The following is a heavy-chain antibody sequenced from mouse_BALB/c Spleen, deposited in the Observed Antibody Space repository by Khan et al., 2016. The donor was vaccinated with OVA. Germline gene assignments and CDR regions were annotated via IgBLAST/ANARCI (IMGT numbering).Heavy chain of an antibody. D-gene: IGHD3-2*01. Sequence: QVQLQQPGAELVKPGASVKLSCKASGYTFTSYYMYWLKQRPGQGLEWIGEINPSNGGTNFNEKFKSKATLTVDKSSSTAYMQLSSLTSEDSAVYYFTRRGTGRATLWCAYGGLGTLVTVSA. CDR2: INPSNGGT. CDR1: GYTFTSYY. CDR3: TRRGTGRATLWCAY. J-gene: IGHJ3*01. V-gene: IGHV1S81*02.